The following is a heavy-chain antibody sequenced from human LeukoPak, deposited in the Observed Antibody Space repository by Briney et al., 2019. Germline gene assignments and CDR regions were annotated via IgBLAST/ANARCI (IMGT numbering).Heavy chain of an antibody. Sequence: GASVKVSCKASGYTFTSYYMHWVRQAPGQGLEWMGIINPSGGSTSYAQKFQGRVTMTRDMSTSTVYMELSSLRSEDTAVYYCASQSVYDSSGYSPGYDAFDIWGQGTMVTVSS. CDR1: GYTFTSYY. CDR3: ASQSVYDSSGYSPGYDAFDI. V-gene: IGHV1-46*01. D-gene: IGHD3-22*01. J-gene: IGHJ3*02. CDR2: INPSGGST.